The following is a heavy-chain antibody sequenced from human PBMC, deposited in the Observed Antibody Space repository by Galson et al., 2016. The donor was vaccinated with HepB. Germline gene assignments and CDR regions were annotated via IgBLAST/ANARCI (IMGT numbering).Heavy chain of an antibody. Sequence: SLRLSCAASRFTFGDYAMHWVRQVPGKGLEWVAGISHNSVSLGYADSVRGRFAISRDNAKNSLYLQMSSLRAEDTALYYCAKDFLAAADMLYFYYGMDVWGPGTTVTVSS. J-gene: IGHJ6*02. CDR1: RFTFGDYA. CDR2: ISHNSVSL. D-gene: IGHD6-13*01. CDR3: AKDFLAAADMLYFYYGMDV. V-gene: IGHV3-9*01.